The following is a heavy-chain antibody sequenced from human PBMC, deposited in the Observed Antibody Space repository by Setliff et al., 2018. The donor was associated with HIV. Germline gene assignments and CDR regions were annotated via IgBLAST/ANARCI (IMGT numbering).Heavy chain of an antibody. D-gene: IGHD3-10*01. J-gene: IGHJ3*02. V-gene: IGHV3-30*02. CDR1: GFTFSSYG. CDR3: AKELGGSGIDAFDI. Sequence: PAGSLRLSCAASGFTFSSYGMHWVRQAPGKGLEWVAGIWYDGSNKYYEDSVKGRFTISRDNSKNTVYLQMNSLKNEDTAVYYCAKELGGSGIDAFDIWGQGTMVTVSS. CDR2: IWYDGSNK.